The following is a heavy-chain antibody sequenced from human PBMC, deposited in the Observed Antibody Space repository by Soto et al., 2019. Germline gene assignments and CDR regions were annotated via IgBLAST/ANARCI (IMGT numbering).Heavy chain of an antibody. Sequence: QIQLVQSGGDVKTPGASVKVSCTTSRYTFTSHGIAWVRQAPGQGLEWMGWISTFNGKTDYAQKFQGRVTMTADTITSTVHMELRSLRSDDSAVYYWARLLTEGATFREDAFDLWGPGTKVTVSS. CDR1: RYTFTSHG. J-gene: IGHJ3*01. D-gene: IGHD3-9*01. V-gene: IGHV1-18*01. CDR2: ISTFNGKT. CDR3: ARLLTEGATFREDAFDL.